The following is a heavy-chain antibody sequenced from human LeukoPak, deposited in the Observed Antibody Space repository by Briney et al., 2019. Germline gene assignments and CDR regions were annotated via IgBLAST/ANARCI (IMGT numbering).Heavy chain of an antibody. CDR3: GRARACGPSCYIVDY. D-gene: IGHD2-2*02. J-gene: IGHJ4*02. CDR1: GFTFSSHA. CDR2: ISSDGSTK. V-gene: IGHV3-30*04. Sequence: GGSLRLSCAASGFTFSSHAMHWVRQAPGKGLEWLAIISSDGSTKTYAESVKRRFTISRDSSKNSVYLQLNGLSADDTAVYYCGRARACGPSCYIVDYWGQGTLVTVS.